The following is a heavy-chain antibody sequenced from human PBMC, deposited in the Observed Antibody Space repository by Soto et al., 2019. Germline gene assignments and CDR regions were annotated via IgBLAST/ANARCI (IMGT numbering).Heavy chain of an antibody. CDR3: ARVKSEYSYGSYYYYGMDV. V-gene: IGHV4-30-2*01. Sequence: SLSLTCAVSGGSISSGGYSWSWILQPPGKGLEWIGYIYHSGSTYYNPSLKSRVTISVDRSKNQFSLKLSSVTAADTAVYYCARVKSEYSYGSYYYYGMDVWGQGTTVTVSS. CDR1: GGSISSGGYS. D-gene: IGHD5-18*01. CDR2: IYHSGST. J-gene: IGHJ6*02.